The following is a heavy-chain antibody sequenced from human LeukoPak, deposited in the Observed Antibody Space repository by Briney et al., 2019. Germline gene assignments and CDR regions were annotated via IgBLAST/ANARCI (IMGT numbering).Heavy chain of an antibody. CDR3: ASLTTVTQGYFDS. CDR2: IYYSGTT. V-gene: IGHV4-59*08. CDR1: GGSISSYY. Sequence: PSETLSLTCTVSGGSISSYYWSWIRQPPGKGLEWIGYIYYSGTTNYNPSLKSRLTISVDASKNQFSLKLSSVTATDTAVYYCASLTTVTQGYFDSWGQGTLVTVSS. D-gene: IGHD4-17*01. J-gene: IGHJ4*02.